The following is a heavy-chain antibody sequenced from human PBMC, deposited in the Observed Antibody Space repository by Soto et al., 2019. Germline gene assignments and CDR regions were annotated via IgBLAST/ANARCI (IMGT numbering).Heavy chain of an antibody. D-gene: IGHD2-15*01. Sequence: QVQLVESGGGVVQPGRSLRLSCAASGFTFSSYGMHWVRQAPGKGLAWVAVIWYDGSNKYYADSVKGRFTITSDNSKNTLYLQMNSLRAEDTAVYYCARVAGGYVDYWCQGTLVNVSS. CDR2: IWYDGSNK. V-gene: IGHV3-33*01. CDR1: GFTFSSYG. J-gene: IGHJ4*02. CDR3: ARVAGGYVDY.